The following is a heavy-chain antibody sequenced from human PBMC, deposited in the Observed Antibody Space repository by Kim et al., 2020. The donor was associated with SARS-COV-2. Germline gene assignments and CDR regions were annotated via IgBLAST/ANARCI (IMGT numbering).Heavy chain of an antibody. V-gene: IGHV4-34*01. CDR2: INHSGST. Sequence: SETLSLTCAVYGGSFSGYYWSWIRQPPGKGLEWIGEINHSGSTNYNSFFKSRVTISVDTSKNQFSLKLKYVTAADTAVYYCARVGPVAACPPNFDYWGQG. J-gene: IGHJ4*02. CDR3: ARVGPVAACPPNFDY. D-gene: IGHD6-6*01. CDR1: GGSFSGYY.